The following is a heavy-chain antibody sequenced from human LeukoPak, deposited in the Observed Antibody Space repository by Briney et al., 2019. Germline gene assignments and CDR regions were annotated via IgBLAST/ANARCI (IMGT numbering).Heavy chain of an antibody. CDR3: ARVRFPYPASAGLDY. Sequence: PSQTLSLTCAISGDSVSSNSAAWNWIRQSPSRGLEWPGRTYYRSKWYNDYAGSVKSRITINSDTSKNQFSLQLNSVTPEDTAVYYGARVRFPYPASAGLDYWGQGTLVTVSS. V-gene: IGHV6-1*01. CDR2: TYYRSKWYN. D-gene: IGHD6-13*01. J-gene: IGHJ4*02. CDR1: GDSVSSNSAA.